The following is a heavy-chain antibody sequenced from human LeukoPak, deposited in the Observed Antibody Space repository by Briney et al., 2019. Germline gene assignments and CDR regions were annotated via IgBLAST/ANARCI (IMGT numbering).Heavy chain of an antibody. J-gene: IGHJ4*02. CDR2: INPNSGGT. CDR3: ARADYYDSSGYFDY. D-gene: IGHD3-22*01. V-gene: IGHV1-2*02. CDR1: GYTFTGYY. Sequence: ASVKVSCKASGYTFTGYYMHWVRQAPGQGLEWMGWINPNSGGTNYAQKFQGRVTMTRDTSISTAYMEQSRLRSDDTAVYYCARADYYDSSGYFDYWGQGTLVTVSS.